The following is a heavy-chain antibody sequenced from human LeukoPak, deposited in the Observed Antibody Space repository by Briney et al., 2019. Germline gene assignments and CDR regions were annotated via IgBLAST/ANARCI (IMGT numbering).Heavy chain of an antibody. Sequence: GASVKVSCKASGYTFTSYAMNWVRQAPGQGLEWMGGIIPIFGTANYAQKFQGRVTITTDESTSTAYMELSSLRSEDTAVYYCATSGYDILTGNFDYWGQGTLVTVSS. CDR3: ATSGYDILTGNFDY. CDR2: IIPIFGTA. CDR1: GYTFTSYA. V-gene: IGHV1-69*05. D-gene: IGHD3-9*01. J-gene: IGHJ4*02.